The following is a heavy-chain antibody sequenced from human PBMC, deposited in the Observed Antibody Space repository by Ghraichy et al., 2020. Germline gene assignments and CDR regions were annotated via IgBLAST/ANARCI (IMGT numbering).Heavy chain of an antibody. D-gene: IGHD3-10*01. Sequence: SETLSLTCTISDGSMSSDFWSWIQQPPGKALEWIGYIYYSGNTNYNPSLRSRVTISLDTSKTQFSLKLTSVTAADTAVYYCARQTSGGFDPWGHGTLVTVSS. CDR1: DGSMSSDF. V-gene: IGHV4-59*08. J-gene: IGHJ5*02. CDR2: IYYSGNT. CDR3: ARQTSGGFDP.